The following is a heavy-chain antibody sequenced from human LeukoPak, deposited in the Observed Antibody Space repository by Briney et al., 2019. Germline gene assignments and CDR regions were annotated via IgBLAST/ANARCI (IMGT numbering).Heavy chain of an antibody. V-gene: IGHV1-2*02. Sequence: ASVKVSCKASGYTFTGYYTHWVRQAPGQGLEWMGWINPNSGGTNYAQKFQGRVTMTRDTSISTAYMELSRLRSDDTAVYYCARDCGYYDFWSGYYDYYYYMDVWGKGTTVTVSS. J-gene: IGHJ6*03. CDR3: ARDCGYYDFWSGYYDYYYYMDV. CDR2: INPNSGGT. D-gene: IGHD3-3*01. CDR1: GYTFTGYY.